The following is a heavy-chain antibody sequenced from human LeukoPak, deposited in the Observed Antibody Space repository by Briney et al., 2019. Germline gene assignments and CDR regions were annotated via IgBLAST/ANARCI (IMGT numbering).Heavy chain of an antibody. V-gene: IGHV1-46*01. CDR2: INPSGGST. J-gene: IGHJ6*02. CDR1: GYTFTSYY. D-gene: IGHD2-2*01. CDR3: AREIVVVPAAVIPKNYGMDV. Sequence: ASLKVSCKASGYTFTSYYMHWVRQAPGQGLEWVGIINPSGGSTSYAQNFQGRVTMTRDTSTSTVYMELSSLRSEDTAVYYCAREIVVVPAAVIPKNYGMDVWGQGTTVTVSS.